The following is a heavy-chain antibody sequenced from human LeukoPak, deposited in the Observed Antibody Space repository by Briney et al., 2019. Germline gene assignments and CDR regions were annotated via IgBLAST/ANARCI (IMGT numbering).Heavy chain of an antibody. J-gene: IGHJ6*02. V-gene: IGHV5-51*01. Sequence: KVGASLQISGEGSGYIFTSYWIGGGRQLGGKGLEGMGIIYPGDSDTRYSPSFQGQVTISADKSISTAYLQWSSLKASDTAMYYCARSARRYYYYYGMDVWGQGTTVTVSS. CDR2: IYPGDSDT. CDR3: ARSARRYYYYYGMDV. CDR1: GYIFTSYW.